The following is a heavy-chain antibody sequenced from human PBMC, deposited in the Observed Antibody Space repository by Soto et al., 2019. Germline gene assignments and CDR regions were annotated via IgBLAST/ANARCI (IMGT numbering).Heavy chain of an antibody. J-gene: IGHJ4*02. CDR1: GFTFSIYS. D-gene: IGHD3-10*01. V-gene: IGHV3-30*03. CDR2: ISYDGSNK. CDR3: ARDDYGSGRYFDY. Sequence: PGGSLRLSCAASGFTFSIYSMNWFRQAPGKGLEWVAVISYDGSNKYYADSVKDRFTISRDNSKNTLYLQMNSLRAEDTAVYYCARDDYGSGRYFDYWGQGTLVTVSS.